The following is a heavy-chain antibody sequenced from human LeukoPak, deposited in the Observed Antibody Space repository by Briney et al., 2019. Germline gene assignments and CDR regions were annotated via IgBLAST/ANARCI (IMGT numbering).Heavy chain of an antibody. Sequence: PGGSLRLSCAASGFTFSNAWMNWVRQAPGKGLEWVGRIKSKTDGGTTDYAAPVKGRFTISRDDSKNTLYLQMNSLKTEDTAVYYCTTTNPYYDFWSGYYWSADYYGMDVWGQGTTVTVSS. J-gene: IGHJ6*02. CDR2: IKSKTDGGTT. CDR3: TTTNPYYDFWSGYYWSADYYGMDV. V-gene: IGHV3-15*07. CDR1: GFTFSNAW. D-gene: IGHD3-3*01.